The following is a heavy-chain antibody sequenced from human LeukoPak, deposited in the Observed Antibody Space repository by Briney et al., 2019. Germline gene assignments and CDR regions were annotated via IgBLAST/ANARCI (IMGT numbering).Heavy chain of an antibody. J-gene: IGHJ4*02. V-gene: IGHV3-30*02. CDR3: AKILVVVPAEHYFDY. D-gene: IGHD2-2*01. CDR2: IRYDGSNK. CDR1: GFTFSSYG. Sequence: GGSLRLSCAASGFTFSSYGMHWVRQAPGKGLQWVAFIRYDGSNKYYVDSVKGRFTISRDNSKNTLYLQMNSLRAEDTAVYYCAKILVVVPAEHYFDYWGQGTLVTVSS.